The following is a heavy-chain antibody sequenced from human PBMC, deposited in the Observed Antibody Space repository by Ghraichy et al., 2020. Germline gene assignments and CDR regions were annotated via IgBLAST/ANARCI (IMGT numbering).Heavy chain of an antibody. J-gene: IGHJ4*02. CDR2: INPNSGGT. CDR1: GDTFTSYY. Sequence: ASVKVSCKAAGDTFTSYYMHFVLQAPGQVLEWMGWINPNSGGTNYAQKFQGRVTMTRDTSISTAYMELSRLRSDDTAVYYCARVGGAQSFKSDWGQGTLVTVSS. V-gene: IGHV1-2*02. D-gene: IGHD2-15*01. CDR3: ARVGGAQSFKSD.